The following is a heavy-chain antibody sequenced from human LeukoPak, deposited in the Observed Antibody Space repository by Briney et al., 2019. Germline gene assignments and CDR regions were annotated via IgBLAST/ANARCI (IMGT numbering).Heavy chain of an antibody. D-gene: IGHD3-9*01. Sequence: GGSLRLSCAASGFTFRNYAMSWVRQAPGKGLEWVSGTSGSGGTSYYADSVKGRFTISRDNSKNMLYLQMNSLRAEDTAVYYCAKSHVSTATGTGRYFDYWGQGTLVTVSS. J-gene: IGHJ4*02. V-gene: IGHV3-23*01. CDR2: TSGSGGTS. CDR1: GFTFRNYA. CDR3: AKSHVSTATGTGRYFDY.